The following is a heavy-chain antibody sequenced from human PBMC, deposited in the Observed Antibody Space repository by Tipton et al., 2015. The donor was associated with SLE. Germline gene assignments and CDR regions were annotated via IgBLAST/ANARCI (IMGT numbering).Heavy chain of an antibody. V-gene: IGHV1-8*01. Sequence: QVQLVQSGAEVKKPGASVKVSCKACGYTFTNYDINWVRQATGQGLEWMGWLNPNSGNTGYAQRFQGRVTMTRNTSISTAYMELSSLRSEDTAVYYCARGKATDYSSGWSAYWGQGTLVTVSS. CDR1: GYTFTNYD. CDR2: LNPNSGNT. J-gene: IGHJ4*02. D-gene: IGHD6-19*01. CDR3: ARGKATDYSSGWSAY.